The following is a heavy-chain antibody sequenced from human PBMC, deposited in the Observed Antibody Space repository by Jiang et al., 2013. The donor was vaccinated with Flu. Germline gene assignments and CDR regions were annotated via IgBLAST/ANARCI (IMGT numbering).Heavy chain of an antibody. D-gene: IGHD6-19*01. CDR3: ARGSGSSGWYRGFDY. CDR2: IIPILGIA. Sequence: PGQGLEWMGRIIPILGIANYAXKFQGRVTITADKSTSTAYMELSSLRSEDTAVYYCARGSGSSGWYRGFDYWGQGTLVTVSS. J-gene: IGHJ4*02. V-gene: IGHV1-69*04.